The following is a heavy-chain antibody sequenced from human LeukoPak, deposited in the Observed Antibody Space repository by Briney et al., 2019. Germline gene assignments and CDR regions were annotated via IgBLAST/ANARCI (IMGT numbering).Heavy chain of an antibody. CDR3: AKAPVTTCSGAYCYPFDY. CDR1: GGSFSGHY. Sequence: PSETLSLTCAVSGGSFSGHYWNWIRQPPGKGLEWVSAISVSGNTYHADSVKGRFTISRDSSKNTLYLQMNSLRAGDAAVYYCAKAPVTTCSGAYCYPFDYWSQGTLVTVSS. J-gene: IGHJ4*02. V-gene: IGHV3-53*01. CDR2: ISVSGNT. D-gene: IGHD2-15*01.